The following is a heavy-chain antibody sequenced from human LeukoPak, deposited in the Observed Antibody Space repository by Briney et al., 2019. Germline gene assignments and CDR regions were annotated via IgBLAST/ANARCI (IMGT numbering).Heavy chain of an antibody. CDR1: GYTFTSYD. V-gene: IGHV1-8*01. CDR3: ARGYYGSGDLDY. Sequence: ASVKVSGMASGYTFTSYDINWVRQATGQGLEWMGWMNPDSGNTGYAQKFQGRVTMTRNTSISTAYMELSSLRSEDTAVYYCARGYYGSGDLDYWGQGTLVTVSS. D-gene: IGHD3-10*01. CDR2: MNPDSGNT. J-gene: IGHJ4*02.